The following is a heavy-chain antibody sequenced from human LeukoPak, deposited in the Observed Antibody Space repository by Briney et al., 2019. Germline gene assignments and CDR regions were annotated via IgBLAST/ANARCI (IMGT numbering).Heavy chain of an antibody. CDR2: ISGDGGST. Sequence: PGGSLRLSCAASGFTFDDYAMHWVRQAPGKGLGWVSLISGDGGSTYYAGSVKGRFTISRDNSKNMLYLQMSSLGAEDTAVYYCAKREAEESGPIDYWGQGTLVTVSS. CDR1: GFTFDDYA. D-gene: IGHD3-3*01. CDR3: AKREAEESGPIDY. V-gene: IGHV3-43*02. J-gene: IGHJ4*02.